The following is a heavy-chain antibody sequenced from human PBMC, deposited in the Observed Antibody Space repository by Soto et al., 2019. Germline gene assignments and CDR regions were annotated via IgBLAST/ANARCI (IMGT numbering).Heavy chain of an antibody. CDR1: GHTFTSYD. V-gene: IGHV1-8*01. CDR2: MNPNTGNS. J-gene: IGHJ4*02. D-gene: IGHD1-1*01. CDR3: ARRAETNGWNGFGADKYYFDF. Sequence: AASVKVSCKASGHTFTSYDIYWVRQATGQGLEWMGWMNPNTGNSGYAQKFQGRVTMTSDTSISTAHMELSSLRSEDTAVYYCARRAETNGWNGFGADKYYFDFWGQGTLVTVSS.